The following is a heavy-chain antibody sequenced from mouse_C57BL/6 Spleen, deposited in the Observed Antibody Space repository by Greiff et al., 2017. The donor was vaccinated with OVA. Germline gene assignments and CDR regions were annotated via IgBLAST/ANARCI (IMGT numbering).Heavy chain of an antibody. CDR2: IYPGDGDT. D-gene: IGHD1-1*01. J-gene: IGHJ4*01. Sequence: QVQLQQSGAELVKPGASVKISCKASGYAFSSYWMNWVKQRPGRGLEWIGQIYPGDGDTNYNGKFKGKATLTADKPSSTAYLPLSSLPSADSAGYVSARAGATVVATEGYYAMDYWGQGTTVTVSS. CDR1: GYAFSSYW. CDR3: ARAGATVVATEGYYAMDY. V-gene: IGHV1-80*01.